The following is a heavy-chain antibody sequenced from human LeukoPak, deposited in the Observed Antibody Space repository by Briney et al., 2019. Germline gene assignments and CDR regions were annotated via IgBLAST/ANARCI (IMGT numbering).Heavy chain of an antibody. CDR3: ASGEGGYYDSSGPIDY. CDR1: GGSISSSSYY. Sequence: SETLSLTCTVSGGSISSSSYYWGWIRQPPGKGLEWIGSIYYSGSTYYNPSLKSRVTISVDTSKNQFSLKLSSVTAADTAVYYCASGEGGYYDSSGPIDYWGQGTPVTVSS. J-gene: IGHJ4*02. D-gene: IGHD3-22*01. CDR2: IYYSGST. V-gene: IGHV4-39*01.